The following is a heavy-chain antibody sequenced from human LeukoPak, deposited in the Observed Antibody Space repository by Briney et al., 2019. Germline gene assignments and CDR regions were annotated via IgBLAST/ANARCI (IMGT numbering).Heavy chain of an antibody. J-gene: IGHJ4*02. V-gene: IGHV4-34*01. Sequence: SETLSLTCAVYGGSFSGYYWSWIRQPPGRGLEWIGEINHSGSTNYNPSLKSRVTISVDTSKNQFSLKLNSVTAVDTAVYYCARASYDFWSGHFDYWGQGTLVTVSS. CDR3: ARASYDFWSGHFDY. CDR1: GGSFSGYY. CDR2: INHSGST. D-gene: IGHD3-3*01.